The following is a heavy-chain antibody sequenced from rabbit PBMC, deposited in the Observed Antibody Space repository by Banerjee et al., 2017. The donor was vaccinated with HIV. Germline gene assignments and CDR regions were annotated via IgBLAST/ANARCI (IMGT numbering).Heavy chain of an antibody. CDR3: ARGSAYAGAGYAL. J-gene: IGHJ4*01. V-gene: IGHV1S40*01. D-gene: IGHD4-2*01. CDR2: IYSGTSGHT. Sequence: QSLEESGGDLVKPGASLTLTCTASGFSFSRSYYMCWVRQAPGKGLEWIACIYSGTSGHTFYASWAKGRFTISKTSSTTVTLQMTSLTAADTATYFCARGSAYAGAGYALWGPGTLVTVS. CDR1: GFSFSRSYY.